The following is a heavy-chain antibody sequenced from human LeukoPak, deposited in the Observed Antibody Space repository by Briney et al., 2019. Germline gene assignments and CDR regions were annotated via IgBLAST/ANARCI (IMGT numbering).Heavy chain of an antibody. J-gene: IGHJ4*02. D-gene: IGHD3-10*01. CDR1: GFTFSSYA. CDR2: ISGSGGST. CDR3: AKAVLWFGELSYFDY. Sequence: GGSLRLSCAASGFTFSSYAMSWVRQAPGKGLEWVSAISGSGGSTYYADSVKGRFTISRDNSKNTLYLQMNSLRAEDTAVYYCAKAVLWFGELSYFDYWGRGTLVTVSS. V-gene: IGHV3-23*01.